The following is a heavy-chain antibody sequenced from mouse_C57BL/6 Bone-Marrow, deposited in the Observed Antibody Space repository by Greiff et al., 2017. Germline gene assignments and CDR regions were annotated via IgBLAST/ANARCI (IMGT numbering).Heavy chain of an antibody. CDR1: GYTFTSYW. V-gene: IGHV1-52*01. CDR2: IDPSDSET. J-gene: IGHJ3*01. CDR3: AREGDYGFFAY. D-gene: IGHD2-2*01. Sequence: QVQLQQPGAELVRPGSSVKLSCKASGYTFTSYWMHWVKQRPIQGLEWIGNIDPSDSETHYNQKFKDKATLTVDKSSSTAYMQRSSLTSEDSAVYYCAREGDYGFFAYWGQGTLVTVSA.